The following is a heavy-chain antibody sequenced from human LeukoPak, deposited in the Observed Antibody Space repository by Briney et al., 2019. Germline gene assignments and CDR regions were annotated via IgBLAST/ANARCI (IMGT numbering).Heavy chain of an antibody. V-gene: IGHV1-18*01. J-gene: IGHJ4*02. D-gene: IGHD2-2*01. CDR2: IYTYNGNT. CDR3: ARGRGINIVVVPAAMYFDY. CDR1: GYTFTSYV. Sequence: GASVNVSCKASGYTFTSYVISWVRQAPGQGVEWMGWIYTYNGNTNYAQKFQGRLTMTTDTSTSTAYMELRSLRSDDTAVYYCARGRGINIVVVPAAMYFDYWGQGTLVTVSS.